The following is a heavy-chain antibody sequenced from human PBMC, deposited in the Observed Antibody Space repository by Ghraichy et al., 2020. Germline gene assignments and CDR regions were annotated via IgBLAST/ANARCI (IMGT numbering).Heavy chain of an antibody. CDR3: ARDLGDIIVVPDDDY. CDR2: IKQDGSEK. D-gene: IGHD2-2*01. Sequence: GGSLRLSCAASGFTFSWYWMNWVRQAPGKGLEWVANIKQDGSEKYYVDSVKGRFTISRDNAKNSLYLQMDSLRAEDTAVYYCARDLGDIIVVPDDDYWGQGTLVTVSS. CDR1: GFTFSWYW. V-gene: IGHV3-7*03. J-gene: IGHJ4*02.